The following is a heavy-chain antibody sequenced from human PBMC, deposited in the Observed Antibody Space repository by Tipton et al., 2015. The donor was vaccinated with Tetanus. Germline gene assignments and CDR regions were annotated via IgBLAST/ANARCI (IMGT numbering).Heavy chain of an antibody. D-gene: IGHD1-26*01. CDR1: GGSVNSGSYY. V-gene: IGHV4-61*01. Sequence: TLSLTCTVSGGSVNSGSYYWSWIRQPPGKGLEWIGYIYQSGSTSYSPSLESRVTISLETSKNQVSLRLSSVTAADTAVYYCARDFRERSGTYFSYYYTMDVWGQGTTVTVSS. CDR3: ARDFRERSGTYFSYYYTMDV. J-gene: IGHJ6*02. CDR2: IYQSGST.